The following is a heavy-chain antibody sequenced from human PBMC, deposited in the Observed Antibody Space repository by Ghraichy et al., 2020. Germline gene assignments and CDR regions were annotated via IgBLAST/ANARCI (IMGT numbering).Heavy chain of an antibody. D-gene: IGHD3-22*01. V-gene: IGHV4-39*01. Sequence: SQTLSLTCTVSGGSISSSNYYWGWIRQPPGKGLEWIGSIYYSGSTYYNPSLKSRVTISVDTSKNQFSLKLSSVTAADTAVYYCARQSSSGYHDLDYWGQGTLVTVSS. CDR1: GGSISSSNYY. CDR2: IYYSGST. J-gene: IGHJ4*02. CDR3: ARQSSSGYHDLDY.